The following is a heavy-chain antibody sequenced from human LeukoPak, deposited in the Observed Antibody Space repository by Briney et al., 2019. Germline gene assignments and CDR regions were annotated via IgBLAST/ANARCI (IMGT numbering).Heavy chain of an antibody. V-gene: IGHV3-23*01. CDR2: ISGSGGNI. Sequence: GGSLRLSCAASGFTFSTYAMSWVRQAPGKGLEWVSGISGSGGNINYADSVKGRFTISRDNSKNTLYLQMNSLRAEDTAVYYCAKESSSGWYDWGQGTLVTVSS. CDR3: AKESSSGWYD. CDR1: GFTFSTYA. D-gene: IGHD6-19*01. J-gene: IGHJ4*02.